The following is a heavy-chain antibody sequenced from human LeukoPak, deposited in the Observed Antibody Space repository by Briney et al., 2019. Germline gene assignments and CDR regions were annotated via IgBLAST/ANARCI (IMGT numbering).Heavy chain of an antibody. CDR2: ISSNGRTT. V-gene: IGHV3-64*01. J-gene: IGHJ4*02. CDR1: GFTFSXXX. Sequence: GFTFSXXXIDWVREAPGKXLXYXSAISSNGRTTLYANSVKGRFFISRDNSKNNVYVQMGSLRGEDMAVYYCARGQTSPPDSFDCWGQGTLVTVSS. CDR3: ARGQTSPPDSFDC.